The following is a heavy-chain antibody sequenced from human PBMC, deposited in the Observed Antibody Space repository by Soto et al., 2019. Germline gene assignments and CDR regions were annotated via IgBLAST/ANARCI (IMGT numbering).Heavy chain of an antibody. V-gene: IGHV5-51*01. CDR2: IYPGDSDT. D-gene: IGHD3-9*01. CDR3: ARQVAHTDGGTGYYKDYYGMDV. Sequence: PGESLKISCKGSGYSFTSYWIGWVRQMPGKGLEWMGIIYPGDSDTRYSPSFQGQVTISADKSISTAYLQWSSLKASDAAMYYCARQVAHTDGGTGYYKDYYGMDVWGQGTTVTVSS. CDR1: GYSFTSYW. J-gene: IGHJ6*02.